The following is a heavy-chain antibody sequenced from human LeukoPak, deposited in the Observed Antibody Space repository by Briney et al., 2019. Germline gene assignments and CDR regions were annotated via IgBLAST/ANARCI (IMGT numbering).Heavy chain of an antibody. Sequence: QAGGSLRLSCAASGFIFSNYDMKWVRQAPGKGLEWVSFISGSGDITYYTDSVKGRFTISRDNAKNSLYLQMNSLRAEDTAVYYCAELGITMIGGVWGKGTTVTISS. D-gene: IGHD3-10*02. V-gene: IGHV3-23*01. CDR1: GFIFSNYD. J-gene: IGHJ6*04. CDR2: ISGSGDIT. CDR3: AELGITMIGGV.